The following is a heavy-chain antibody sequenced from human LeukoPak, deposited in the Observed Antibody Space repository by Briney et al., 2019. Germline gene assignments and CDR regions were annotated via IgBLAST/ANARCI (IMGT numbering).Heavy chain of an antibody. Sequence: SETLSLTCTVSGGSISSNYRTWIRRPPGKGLEWIGEINHSGSTNYNPSLKSRVTISVDTSKNQFSLKLSSVTAADTAVYYCARGPIGCSGGSCRRYAFDILGQGTMVTVSS. D-gene: IGHD2-15*01. J-gene: IGHJ3*02. CDR3: ARGPIGCSGGSCRRYAFDI. CDR2: INHSGST. V-gene: IGHV4-34*01. CDR1: GGSISSNY.